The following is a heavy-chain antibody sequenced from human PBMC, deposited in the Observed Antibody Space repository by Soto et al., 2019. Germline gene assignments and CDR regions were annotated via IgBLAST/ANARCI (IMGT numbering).Heavy chain of an antibody. CDR2: ISGHNGRT. Sequence: QVQLVQSGPEVKKPGASVKVSCKASGYTFISFGVSWVRQSPGQGPEWMGWISGHNGRTKYAQKVQGRVTMTTDTSTNTADMELRSLRSDDAAVYYCASDKMIDDLGLGSLDYWGQGTVITVSS. D-gene: IGHD3-10*01. J-gene: IGHJ4*02. CDR3: ASDKMIDDLGLGSLDY. V-gene: IGHV1-18*04. CDR1: GYTFISFG.